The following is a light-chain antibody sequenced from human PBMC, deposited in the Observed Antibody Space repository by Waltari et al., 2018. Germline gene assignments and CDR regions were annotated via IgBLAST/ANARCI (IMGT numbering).Light chain of an antibody. CDR1: SNDVGGYHY. J-gene: IGLJ2*01. V-gene: IGLV2-14*01. Sequence: QSALTQPASVSGSPGQSITIPRTGTSNDVGGYHYLSCYQQSPGKAPKCIVYDVNKRPAGVSIRFSGSKSGNTASLTISGLQAEDEADYYCSSYTSRTTLVFGGGTRLTVL. CDR2: DVN. CDR3: SSYTSRTTLV.